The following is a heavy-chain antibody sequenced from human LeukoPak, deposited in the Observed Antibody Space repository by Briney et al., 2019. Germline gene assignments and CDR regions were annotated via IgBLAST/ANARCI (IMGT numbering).Heavy chain of an antibody. V-gene: IGHV3-21*01. D-gene: IGHD4-17*01. Sequence: PGGSLRLSCAASGFTFSSYSMNWVRQAPGKGLEWVSSISSSSSYIYYADSVKGRFTISRDNAKNSLYLQMNSLRAEDTAVYYCASADDYGDYDGSFDYWGQGTLVTVSS. J-gene: IGHJ4*02. CDR1: GFTFSSYS. CDR2: ISSSSSYI. CDR3: ASADDYGDYDGSFDY.